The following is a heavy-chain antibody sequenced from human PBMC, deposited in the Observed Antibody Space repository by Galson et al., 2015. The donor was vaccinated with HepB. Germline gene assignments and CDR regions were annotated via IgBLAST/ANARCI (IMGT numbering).Heavy chain of an antibody. CDR2: IIPILGIA. D-gene: IGHD6-13*01. J-gene: IGHJ4*02. Sequence: SVKVSCKASGYTFTSYAMHWVRQAPGQGLEWMGRIIPILGIANYAQKFQGRVTITADKSTSTAYMELSSLRSEDTAVYYCARTPSIYGIVAFFDYWGQGTLVTVSS. CDR3: ARTPSIYGIVAFFDY. CDR1: GYTFTSYA. V-gene: IGHV1-69*04.